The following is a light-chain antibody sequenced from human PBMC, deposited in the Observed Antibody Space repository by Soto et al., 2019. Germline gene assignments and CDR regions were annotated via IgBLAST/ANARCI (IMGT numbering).Light chain of an antibody. J-gene: IGLJ3*02. V-gene: IGLV1-51*01. Sequence: QSVLTQPPSVSAAPGQKVNISCSGSRSNTGNNDVSWYQQFPGTAPRLLIYDNNKRPSGIPDRFSGSKSGTSATLGITGLQTGDEADYYCGTWDSSLSAGVFGGGTKLTVL. CDR2: DNN. CDR3: GTWDSSLSAGV. CDR1: RSNTGNND.